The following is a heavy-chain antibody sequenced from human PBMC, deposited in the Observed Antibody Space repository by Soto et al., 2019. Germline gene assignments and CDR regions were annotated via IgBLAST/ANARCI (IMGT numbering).Heavy chain of an antibody. V-gene: IGHV4-59*01. CDR2: IYYSGST. Sequence: SQTLSLTCTVSGGSISSYYWIWIRQPPGKGLEWIGYIYYSGSTNYNPSLKSRVTISVDTSKNQFSLKLSSVTAADTAVYYCARLSYSYDSNWFDPWGQGTLVTVS. J-gene: IGHJ5*02. CDR1: GGSISSYY. D-gene: IGHD3-22*01. CDR3: ARLSYSYDSNWFDP.